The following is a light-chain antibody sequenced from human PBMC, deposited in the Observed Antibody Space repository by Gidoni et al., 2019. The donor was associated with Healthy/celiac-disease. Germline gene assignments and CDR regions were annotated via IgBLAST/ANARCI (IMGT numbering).Light chain of an antibody. J-gene: IGKJ2*01. CDR2: AAS. CDR1: QGIRNA. Sequence: DIQMTQSPSSLSASVGERVTITCRASQGIRNALGWYQQKPGKAPKRLIYAASSLQRGVPSRFSGSGSGTEFTLTISSLQPEDFATYYCLQHNSYPYTGGQGTKLEIK. CDR3: LQHNSYPYT. V-gene: IGKV1-17*01.